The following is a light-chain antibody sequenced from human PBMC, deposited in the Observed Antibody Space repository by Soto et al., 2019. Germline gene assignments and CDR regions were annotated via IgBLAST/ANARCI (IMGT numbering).Light chain of an antibody. Sequence: QSALTQPPSASGSPGQSVTISCTGTKNDIGVYDFVSWYQHHPGKAPRLIIYEVVQRPSGVPDRFSGSKSDNTASLTVSGLQADDEATYFCSSYAGSNNLLFGGGTKLTVL. CDR1: KNDIGVYDF. J-gene: IGLJ3*02. V-gene: IGLV2-8*01. CDR3: SSYAGSNNLL. CDR2: EVV.